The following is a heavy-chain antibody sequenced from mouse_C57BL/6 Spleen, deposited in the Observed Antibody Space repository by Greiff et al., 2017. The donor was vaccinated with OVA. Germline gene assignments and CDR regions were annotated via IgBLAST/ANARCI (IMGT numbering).Heavy chain of an antibody. CDR1: GFPFSSYA. J-gene: IGHJ1*03. V-gene: IGHV5-4*01. Sequence: EVHLVESGGGLVKPGGSLKLSCAASGFPFSSYAMSWFRRTPEKRLEWVATISDGGSYTSYPDNVKGRFTISRDNAKNNLYLQMSHLKSEDTAMYYCARVGIYDGYHWYFDVWGTGTTVTVSS. CDR2: ISDGGSYT. D-gene: IGHD2-3*01. CDR3: ARVGIYDGYHWYFDV.